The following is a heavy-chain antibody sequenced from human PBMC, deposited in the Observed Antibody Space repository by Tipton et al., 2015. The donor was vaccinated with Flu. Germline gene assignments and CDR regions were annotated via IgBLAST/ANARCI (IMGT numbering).Heavy chain of an antibody. CDR1: GFTFSSYE. Sequence: SLRLSCAASGFTFSSYEMNWVRQAPGKGLEWVSYISSSGSTIYYADSVKGRFTISRDNAKKSLYLQMNSLRAEDTAVYYCARDDYDFWGGLYYFDYWGQGTLVTVSS. D-gene: IGHD3-3*01. CDR2: ISSSGSTI. J-gene: IGHJ4*02. CDR3: ARDDYDFWGGLYYFDY. V-gene: IGHV3-48*03.